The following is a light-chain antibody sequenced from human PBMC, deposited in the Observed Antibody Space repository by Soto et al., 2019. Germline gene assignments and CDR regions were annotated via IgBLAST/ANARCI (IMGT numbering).Light chain of an antibody. V-gene: IGKV3D-20*02. CDR2: GAS. CDR1: ESVSSIY. J-gene: IGKJ5*01. CDR3: QQRSNWPIT. Sequence: NVLAQSPGTVSLSPGERATLSCRASESVSSIYVAWYQQKPGQAPTLLIYGASTRATGIPDRFSGSGSGTDFTLTISSLEPEDFAVYYCQQRSNWPITSGQGTRLEIK.